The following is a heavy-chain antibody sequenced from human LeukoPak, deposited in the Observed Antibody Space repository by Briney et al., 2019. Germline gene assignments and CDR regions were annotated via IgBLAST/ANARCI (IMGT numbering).Heavy chain of an antibody. CDR2: ISWNSGSI. CDR3: AKDSGSGYFDY. Sequence: GGSLRLSCAASGFTFDDYAMHWVRQAPGKGLEWVSGISWNSGSIGYADSVKGRFTISRDSAKNSLYLQMNSLRAEDTALYYCAKDSGSGYFDYWGQGTLVTVSS. V-gene: IGHV3-9*01. J-gene: IGHJ4*02. D-gene: IGHD3-22*01. CDR1: GFTFDDYA.